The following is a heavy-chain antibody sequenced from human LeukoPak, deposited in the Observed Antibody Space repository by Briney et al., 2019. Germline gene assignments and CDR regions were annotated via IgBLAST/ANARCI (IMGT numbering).Heavy chain of an antibody. CDR1: GGSIRSSSYY. J-gene: IGHJ4*02. CDR2: IYYSGST. V-gene: IGHV4-61*01. CDR3: ARIKIDYTAITLRPIYYFDY. Sequence: PSETVSLTCTFSGGSIRSSSYYWSWIRQPPGKGLEWIGYIYYSGSTKYNPSLKSRGTISLVTSKNQFSLKLSSVTAADTAVYYCARIKIDYTAITLRPIYYFDYWGQGTLVTVSS. D-gene: IGHD5-18*01.